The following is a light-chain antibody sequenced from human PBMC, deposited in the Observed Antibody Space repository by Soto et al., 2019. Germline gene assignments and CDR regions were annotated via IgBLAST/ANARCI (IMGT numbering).Light chain of an antibody. CDR3: CSYAGYSTFVI. CDR1: SSDVGSYNL. CDR2: EGT. Sequence: QAVVTQPTSVSGSPGQSITISCTGTSSDVGSYNLVSWYQHHPGKAPKVIIYEGTKRPSGVSSRFSGSKSGNTASLTISGLQAEDEADYYCCSYAGYSTFVIFGGGTKVTVL. V-gene: IGLV2-23*03. J-gene: IGLJ2*01.